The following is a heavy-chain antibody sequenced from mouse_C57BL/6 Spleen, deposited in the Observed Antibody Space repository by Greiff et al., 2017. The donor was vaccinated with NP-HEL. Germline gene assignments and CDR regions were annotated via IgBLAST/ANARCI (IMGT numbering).Heavy chain of an antibody. Sequence: VQLQQSGAELVMPGASVKLSCKASGYTFTSYWMHWVKQRPGQGLEWIGEIDPSDSYTNYNQKFKGKSTLTVDKSSSTAYMQLSSLTSEDSAVYYCARKGIYDGYSHYAMDYWGQGTSVTVSS. D-gene: IGHD2-3*01. CDR1: GYTFTSYW. V-gene: IGHV1-69*01. J-gene: IGHJ4*01. CDR3: ARKGIYDGYSHYAMDY. CDR2: IDPSDSYT.